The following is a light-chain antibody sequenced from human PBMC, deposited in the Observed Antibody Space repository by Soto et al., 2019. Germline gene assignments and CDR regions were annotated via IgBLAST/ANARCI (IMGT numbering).Light chain of an antibody. CDR3: QTWGTGIHV. CDR1: SGHSSYA. J-gene: IGLJ1*01. CDR2: LNSDGSH. Sequence: HPVLTQSPSASASLGASVKLTCTLSSGHSSYAIAWHQQQPEKGPRYLMKLNSDGSHSKGDGIPDRFSGSSSGAERYLTISSLQSEDEADYYCQTWGTGIHVFGTGTKVTVL. V-gene: IGLV4-69*01.